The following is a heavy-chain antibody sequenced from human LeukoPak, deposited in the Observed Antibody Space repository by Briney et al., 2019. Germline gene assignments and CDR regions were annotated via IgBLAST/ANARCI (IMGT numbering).Heavy chain of an antibody. D-gene: IGHD5-18*01. CDR2: IYYRGST. J-gene: IGHJ4*02. CDR3: AIRGYSYGYFDY. Sequence: PSETLSLTCTVSGGSISSYYWSWIRQPPGKGLEWIGYIYYRGSTNYNPSLKSRVTISVDTSKNQFSLKLSSVTAADTAVYYCAIRGYSYGYFDYWGQGTLVTVSS. V-gene: IGHV4-59*01. CDR1: GGSISSYY.